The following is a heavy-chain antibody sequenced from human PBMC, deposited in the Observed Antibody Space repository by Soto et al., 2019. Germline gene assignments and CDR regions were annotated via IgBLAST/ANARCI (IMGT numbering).Heavy chain of an antibody. CDR2: ISGSGGST. J-gene: IGHJ4*02. Sequence: PGGSLRLSCAASGFTFSSYAMSWVRQAPGKGLEWVSAISGSGGSTYYADSVKGRFTISRDNSKNTLYLQMNSLRAEDTSVYYCAQSLYYYGSGTLGYWGQGTLVTVSS. CDR1: GFTFSSYA. CDR3: AQSLYYYGSGTLGY. V-gene: IGHV3-23*01. D-gene: IGHD3-10*01.